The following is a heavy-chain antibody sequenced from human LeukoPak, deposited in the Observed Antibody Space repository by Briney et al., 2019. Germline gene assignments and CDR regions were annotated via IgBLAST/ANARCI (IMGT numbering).Heavy chain of an antibody. J-gene: IGHJ4*02. CDR3: ARGAYYYED. D-gene: IGHD3-22*01. CDR1: GFTFSSRS. V-gene: IGHV3-48*01. CDR2: ISSSSSTI. Sequence: PGGSLRLSCAASGFTFSSRSMNWVRQAPGKGLEWVSYISSSSSTIYYVDSVKGRFTISRDNAKNSLYLQMNSLRAEDTAVYYCARGAYYYEDWGQGTLVTVSS.